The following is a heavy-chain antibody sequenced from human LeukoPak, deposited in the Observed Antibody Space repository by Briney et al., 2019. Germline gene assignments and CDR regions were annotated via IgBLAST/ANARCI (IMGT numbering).Heavy chain of an antibody. D-gene: IGHD3-22*01. CDR1: GFTFSSYA. J-gene: IGHJ3*02. CDR2: ISGSGGST. CDR3: AKGGSYYYDSSGPLGAFDI. V-gene: IGHV3-23*01. Sequence: PGGSLRLSCAASGFTFSSYAMSRVRQAPGKGLEWVSAISGSGGSTYYADSVKGRFTISRDNSKNTLYLQMNSLRAEDTAVYYCAKGGSYYYDSSGPLGAFDIWGQGTMVTVSS.